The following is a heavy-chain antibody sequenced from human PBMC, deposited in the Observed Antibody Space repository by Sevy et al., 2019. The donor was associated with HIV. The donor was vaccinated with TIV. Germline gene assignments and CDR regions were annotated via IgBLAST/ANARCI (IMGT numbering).Heavy chain of an antibody. CDR3: ARAIEERPTYYDFWSGLYYYGMDV. CDR2: ISSSSSTI. J-gene: IGHJ6*02. Sequence: GGSLRLSCAASGFTFSSYSMNWVRQAPGKGLEWVSYISSSSSTIYYADSVKGRFTISRDNVKNSLYLQMNSLRAEDTAVYYCARAIEERPTYYDFWSGLYYYGMDVWGQGTTVTVSS. CDR1: GFTFSSYS. V-gene: IGHV3-48*01. D-gene: IGHD3-3*01.